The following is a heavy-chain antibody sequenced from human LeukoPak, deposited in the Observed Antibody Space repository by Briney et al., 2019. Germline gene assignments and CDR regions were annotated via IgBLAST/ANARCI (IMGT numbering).Heavy chain of an antibody. Sequence: ASVKVSCKVSGYTLTELSMHWVRQAPGKGLEWMGGFDPEDGETIYAQKFQGRVTMTEDTSTDTAYMELSSLRSEDTAVYYCATRPYGDYVPGYYYYYGMGVWGRGTTVTVSS. CDR2: FDPEDGET. CDR3: ATRPYGDYVPGYYYYYGMGV. V-gene: IGHV1-24*01. D-gene: IGHD4-17*01. J-gene: IGHJ6*02. CDR1: GYTLTELS.